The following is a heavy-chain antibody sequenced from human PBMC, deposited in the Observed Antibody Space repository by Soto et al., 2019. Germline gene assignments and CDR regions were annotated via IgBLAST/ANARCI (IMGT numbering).Heavy chain of an antibody. V-gene: IGHV1-69*01. J-gene: IGHJ4*02. CDR1: GGRFRRYA. CDR3: ARVIGGSGWYGSFGS. Sequence: QVQLMPSGAAVMKPGSSVTVSCPASGGRFRRYALNWVRQAPGQGLEGMGGIIPMFGTPNYAQKFQGRVTITADESTNTAYMELGSLRSEDTAVYYCARVIGGSGWYGSFGSWGQGTLVTVSS. D-gene: IGHD6-19*01. CDR2: IIPMFGTP.